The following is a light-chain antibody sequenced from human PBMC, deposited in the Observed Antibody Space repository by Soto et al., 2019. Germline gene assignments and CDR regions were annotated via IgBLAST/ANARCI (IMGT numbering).Light chain of an antibody. CDR2: AAS. CDR3: LQDYNYPLT. CDR1: QGIRND. V-gene: IGKV1-6*01. Sequence: AIQMTQSPSSLSASVGDRVTITCRASQGIRNDLSWYQLKPGKAPKLLIYAASSLQIGVSSRFSGSASGTDFTLTIGSLQPEDFATYFCLQDYNYPLTFGGGTKVDIK. J-gene: IGKJ4*01.